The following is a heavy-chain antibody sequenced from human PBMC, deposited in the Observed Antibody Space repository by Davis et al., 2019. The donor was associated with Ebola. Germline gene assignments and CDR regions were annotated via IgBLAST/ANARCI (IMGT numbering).Heavy chain of an antibody. D-gene: IGHD6-19*01. V-gene: IGHV3-11*04. CDR1: GFTFSDYY. CDR2: ISSSGSTI. J-gene: IGHJ4*02. CDR3: ARGGSGWFYFDY. Sequence: GESLKISCAASGFTFSDYYMSWIRQAPGKGLEWVSYISSSGSTIYYADSVKGRFTISRDNAKNSLYLQMNSLTAEDTAVYYCARGGSGWFYFDYWGQGTLVTVSS.